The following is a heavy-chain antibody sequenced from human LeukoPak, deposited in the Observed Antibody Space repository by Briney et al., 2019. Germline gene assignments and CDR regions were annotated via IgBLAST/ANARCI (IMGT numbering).Heavy chain of an antibody. J-gene: IGHJ4*02. CDR1: GGSISSSSYY. Sequence: PSETLSLTCTVSGGSISSSSYYWGWIRQPPGKGLEWIGSIYYSGSTYYNPSLKSRVTISVDTSKNQFSLKLSSVTAADTAVYFCAREGYSSSWSPVDYWGQGTLVTVSS. CDR3: AREGYSSSWSPVDY. CDR2: IYYSGST. V-gene: IGHV4-39*02. D-gene: IGHD6-13*01.